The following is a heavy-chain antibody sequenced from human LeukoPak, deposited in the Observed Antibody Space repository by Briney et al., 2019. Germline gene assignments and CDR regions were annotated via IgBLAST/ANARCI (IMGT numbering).Heavy chain of an antibody. CDR3: AKAPAGSGLGSLCYYFDK. Sequence: GRSLRLSRAASGFTVDDYGMSSVRHAPGEWLGWVSAIIGSDTGTYYVNSVRGRFTISRDNSKNTLFLQMNSLRVDDTAVYYCAKAPAGSGLGSLCYYFDKWGQGTLVTVSS. CDR2: IIGSDTGT. CDR1: GFTVDDYG. V-gene: IGHV3-23*01. D-gene: IGHD2-15*01. J-gene: IGHJ4*02.